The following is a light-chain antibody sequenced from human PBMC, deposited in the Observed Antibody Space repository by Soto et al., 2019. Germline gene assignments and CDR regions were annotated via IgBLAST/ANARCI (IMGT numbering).Light chain of an antibody. CDR3: VSFAGGTYV. CDR2: DVN. J-gene: IGLJ1*01. Sequence: QSALAQPPSASGSPGQSVTISCTGTSSDVGAYIFVSWYQQHPGKSPKLLIYDVNRRPPSVPDRFFGSKSGNTASLLVSGLQAEEEAEYYCVSFAGGTYVFGTETKVTVL. V-gene: IGLV2-8*01. CDR1: SSDVGAYIF.